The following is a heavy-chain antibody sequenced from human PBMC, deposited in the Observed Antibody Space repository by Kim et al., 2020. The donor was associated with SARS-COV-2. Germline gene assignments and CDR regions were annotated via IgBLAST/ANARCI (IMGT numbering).Heavy chain of an antibody. CDR2: ISAGGST. Sequence: GGSLRLSCAASGFTFSNFALSWVRQAPGRGLEWVSSISAGGSTHYADSVKGRFTISRDNSNNNLYVQMNSLRAEDTAIYYCARRFTSGGGHFEYWGQGTLVTVSS. V-gene: IGHV3-23*01. J-gene: IGHJ4*02. D-gene: IGHD1-26*01. CDR1: GFTFSNFA. CDR3: ARRFTSGGGHFEY.